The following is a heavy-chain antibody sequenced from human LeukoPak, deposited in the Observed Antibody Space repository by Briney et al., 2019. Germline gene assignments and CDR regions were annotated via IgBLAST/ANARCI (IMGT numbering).Heavy chain of an antibody. CDR3: ARDRTGYSSYWYFDL. D-gene: IGHD6-13*01. Sequence: GGSLRLSCAASGFTFSSYAMHWVRQAPGKGLEWVTIISFDGSNKYYADSVKGRFTISRDNSKNTLYLQMNSLRVEDTAVYYCARDRTGYSSYWYFDLWGRGTLVTFSS. V-gene: IGHV3-30*04. CDR1: GFTFSSYA. J-gene: IGHJ2*01. CDR2: ISFDGSNK.